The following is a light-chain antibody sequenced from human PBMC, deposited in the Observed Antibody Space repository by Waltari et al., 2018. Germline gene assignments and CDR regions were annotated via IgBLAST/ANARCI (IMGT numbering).Light chain of an antibody. CDR2: AAS. J-gene: IGKJ4*01. Sequence: EIVLTQSPATLSLSPGERATLSCRASQTVTSYLAWYQQKSGQAPRLLIYAASNRAAGIPAMVSGKGSGTSCTLTISGLETEDCAVYYCQQRSIWPLTFGGGTRLEIK. V-gene: IGKV3-11*01. CDR3: QQRSIWPLT. CDR1: QTVTSY.